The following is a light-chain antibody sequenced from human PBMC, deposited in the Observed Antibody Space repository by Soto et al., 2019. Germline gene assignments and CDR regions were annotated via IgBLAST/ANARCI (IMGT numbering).Light chain of an antibody. Sequence: DIQMTQSPSTLSASVGDRVTITCRASQSISSWLAWYQQKPGKAPKLLIYKASSLASGVPSRFSGSGSGTDFTLAISSLQPYDFATYYCHQYNSYPKTFGQGTKVEIK. V-gene: IGKV1-5*03. J-gene: IGKJ1*01. CDR3: HQYNSYPKT. CDR1: QSISSW. CDR2: KAS.